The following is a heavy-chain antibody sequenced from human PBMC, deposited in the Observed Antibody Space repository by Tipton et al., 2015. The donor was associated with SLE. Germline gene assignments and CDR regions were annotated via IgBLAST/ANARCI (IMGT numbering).Heavy chain of an antibody. CDR1: GGSISSYY. J-gene: IGHJ3*02. CDR2: IYYSGST. V-gene: IGHV4-59*12. CDR3: AKWAANWGAVDI. Sequence: TLSLTCTVSGGSISSYYWSWIRQPPGKGLEWVGYIYYSGSTNYNPSLRIRVTISDDTSKNKISLKLSSVTAADTAVYYCAKWAANWGAVDIWGQGTLVTVSS. D-gene: IGHD3-16*01.